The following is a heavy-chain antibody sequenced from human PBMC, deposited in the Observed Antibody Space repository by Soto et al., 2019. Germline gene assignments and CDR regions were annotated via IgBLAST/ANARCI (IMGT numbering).Heavy chain of an antibody. CDR3: VSWGDIVVSSD. CDR2: TNQDGSQP. V-gene: IGHV3-7*01. Sequence: EIQLVESGAGLVQPGGSLRLSCEASGFTFSANWMSWLRQAPGKGLEWVAHTNQDGSQPLYVDSVKGRFTITRDNAKNSLYMQMCSMRAEETDVYYCVSWGDIVVSSDWGQGILVTVSS. CDR1: GFTFSANW. D-gene: IGHD5-12*01. J-gene: IGHJ4*02.